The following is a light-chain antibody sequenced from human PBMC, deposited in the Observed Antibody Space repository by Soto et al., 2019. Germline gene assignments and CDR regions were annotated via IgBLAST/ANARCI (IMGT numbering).Light chain of an antibody. J-gene: IGKJ1*01. CDR3: QQYGSPPWT. V-gene: IGKV3-20*01. CDR1: QRVSNSW. CDR2: GAS. Sequence: EIVLTQSPGTLSLSPGERATLSCRASQRVSNSWLAWYQHKPGQAPRLLIYGASSRAAGIPDRFSGGGSGTDFTHTITRLEPEDSAVFYCQQYGSPPWTFGQGTKVEIK.